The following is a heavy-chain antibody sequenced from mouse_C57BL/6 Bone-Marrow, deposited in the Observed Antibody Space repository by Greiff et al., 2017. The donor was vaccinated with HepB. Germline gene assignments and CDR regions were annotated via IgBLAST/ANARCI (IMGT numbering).Heavy chain of an antibody. CDR2: INPSDSYT. Sequence: QVQLQQPGAELVMPGASVKLSCTASGYTFTSYWMHWVQQTPGQGLEWIGEINPSDSYTNYNHKFKGKSTFTVDKATSTDYMQLSSLTSEDAAVYYCSREVYYDHGGFAYWGQGTLVTVSA. D-gene: IGHD2-4*01. CDR3: SREVYYDHGGFAY. V-gene: IGHV1-69*01. J-gene: IGHJ3*01. CDR1: GYTFTSYW.